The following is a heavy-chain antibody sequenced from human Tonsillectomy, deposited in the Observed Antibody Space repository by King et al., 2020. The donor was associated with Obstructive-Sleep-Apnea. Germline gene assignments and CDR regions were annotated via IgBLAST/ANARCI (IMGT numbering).Heavy chain of an antibody. V-gene: IGHV3-30*18. J-gene: IGHJ6*02. CDR1: GFTFSSYG. Sequence: HVQLVESGGGVVQPGRSLRLSCAASGFTFSSYGMDWVRQAPGKGLEWVAIISHDGSNKYYADSVKGRFTISRDNSENTLYLQMNSLRAEDSAVYYCAKQLGYYYGMDVWGQGTTVTVSS. CDR3: AKQLGYYYGMDV. CDR2: ISHDGSNK. D-gene: IGHD3-16*01.